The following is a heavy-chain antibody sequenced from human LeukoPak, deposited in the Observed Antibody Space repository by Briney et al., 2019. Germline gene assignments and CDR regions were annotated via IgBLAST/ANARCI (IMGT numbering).Heavy chain of an antibody. J-gene: IGHJ3*02. V-gene: IGHV5-51*01. D-gene: IGHD5-18*01. Sequence: GESLKISCKGSGYSFTSYWIGWVRQMPGKGLEWMGIIYPGDSDTRYSPSFQGQVTISADKSISTAYLQWSSLKASDTAMYYCARLRDTAMVTGDAFDIWGQGTMVTVSS. CDR3: ARLRDTAMVTGDAFDI. CDR1: GYSFTSYW. CDR2: IYPGDSDT.